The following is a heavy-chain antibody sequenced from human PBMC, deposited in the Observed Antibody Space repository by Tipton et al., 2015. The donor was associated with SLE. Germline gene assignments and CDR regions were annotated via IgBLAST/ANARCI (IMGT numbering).Heavy chain of an antibody. CDR2: IRFDGVDK. CDR3: SRGYGNYF. Sequence: SLRLSCAASGFNFDTNDMHWVRQAPGKGLEWVAFIRFDGVDKYYSDSVKGRFTISKDNSKNSLYLQMNSLRTEDTALYYCSRGYGNYFGGQGTLVTVSS. V-gene: IGHV3-30*02. CDR1: GFNFDTND. D-gene: IGHD1-7*01. J-gene: IGHJ4*02.